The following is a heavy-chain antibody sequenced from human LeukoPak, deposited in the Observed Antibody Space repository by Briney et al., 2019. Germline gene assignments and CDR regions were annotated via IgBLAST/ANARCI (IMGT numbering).Heavy chain of an antibody. V-gene: IGHV4-4*02. J-gene: IGHJ4*02. CDR1: GGSVSSSNW. CDR3: VRDTPGGSYGDYDY. Sequence: SETLSLTCTISGGSVSSSNWWGWIRQPPGKVQEWIGEIYHNGNTGYNPSLKSRVTISVDKSKNQFSLSLTSVTAADTAVYYCVRDTPGGSYGDYDYWGQGTLVTVSS. D-gene: IGHD4-17*01. CDR2: IYHNGNT.